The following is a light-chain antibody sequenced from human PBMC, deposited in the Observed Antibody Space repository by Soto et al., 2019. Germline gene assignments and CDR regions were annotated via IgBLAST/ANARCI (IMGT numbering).Light chain of an antibody. V-gene: IGKV3-11*01. J-gene: IGKJ4*01. CDR3: QQRSNWPLT. CDR1: QSVSSY. CDR2: DAS. Sequence: EIVLTQSPATLSLSPGERATLSCRASQSVSSYLAWYQQKPGQAPRLLIYDASNKATGIPARFSGSGSGTDFTLTIRSLEPGDFAVYYCQQRSNWPLTFGGGTKVEIK.